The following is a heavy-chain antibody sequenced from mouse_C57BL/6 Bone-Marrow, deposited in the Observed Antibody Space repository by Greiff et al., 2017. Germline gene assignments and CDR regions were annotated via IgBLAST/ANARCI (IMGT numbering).Heavy chain of an antibody. D-gene: IGHD1-1*01. CDR2: IYPGSGNT. J-gene: IGHJ2*01. CDR1: GYTFTDYY. CDR3: ARYYGNY. V-gene: IGHV1-76*01. Sequence: VQLQQSGAELVRPGASVKLSCKASGYTFTDYYINWVKQRPGQGLEWIARIYPGSGNTYYNEKFKGKATLTAEKSSSSAYMQLRSLTSEDSAVYICARYYGNYWGQGTTLTVSS.